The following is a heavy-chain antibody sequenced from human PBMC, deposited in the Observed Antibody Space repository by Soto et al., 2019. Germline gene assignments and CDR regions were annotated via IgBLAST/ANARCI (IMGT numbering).Heavy chain of an antibody. J-gene: IGHJ1*01. D-gene: IGHD2-15*01. CDR2: ISSSGSTI. Sequence: QVQLVESGGGLVKPGGSLRLSCAASGFTFSDYYMSWIRQAPGKGLEWVSYISSSGSTIYYADSVKGRFTISRDNAKNSLYRQMNSLRAEDTAVYYCARDREAYCSGGSCFSGGYFQHWGQGTLVTVSS. CDR3: ARDREAYCSGGSCFSGGYFQH. CDR1: GFTFSDYY. V-gene: IGHV3-11*01.